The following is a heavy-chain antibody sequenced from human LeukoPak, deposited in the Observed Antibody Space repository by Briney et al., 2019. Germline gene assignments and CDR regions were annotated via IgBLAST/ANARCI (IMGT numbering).Heavy chain of an antibody. Sequence: PGGSLRLSCAASGFTFDDYSMHWVRQAPGKSLEWVSLISWDGGSTYYADSVKGRFTISRDNSENSLYLQMNSLGTEDTALYYCAKARRTFSTYYYGMDVWGQGTTVTVSS. CDR2: ISWDGGST. CDR3: AKARRTFSTYYYGMDV. J-gene: IGHJ6*02. D-gene: IGHD6-13*01. V-gene: IGHV3-43*01. CDR1: GFTFDDYS.